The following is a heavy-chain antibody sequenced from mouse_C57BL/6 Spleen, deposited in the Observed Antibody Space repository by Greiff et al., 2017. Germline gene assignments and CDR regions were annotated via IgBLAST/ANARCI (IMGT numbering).Heavy chain of an antibody. CDR2: ISDGGSYT. CDR3: ARDRDDYYFDY. D-gene: IGHD2-4*01. J-gene: IGHJ2*01. Sequence: VKVVESGGGLVKPGGSLKLSCAASGFTFSSYAMSWVRQTPEKRLEWVATISDGGSYTYYPDNVKGRFTISRDNAKNNLYLQMSHLKSEDTAMYYCARDRDDYYFDYWGQGTTLTVSS. V-gene: IGHV5-4*01. CDR1: GFTFSSYA.